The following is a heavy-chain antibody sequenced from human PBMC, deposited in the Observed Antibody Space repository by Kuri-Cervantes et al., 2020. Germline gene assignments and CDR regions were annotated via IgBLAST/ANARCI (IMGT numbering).Heavy chain of an antibody. CDR3: AKEGMITFGGVIAGHDWFDP. CDR2: ISGSGGST. J-gene: IGHJ5*02. CDR1: GFTFSSYA. D-gene: IGHD3-16*02. Sequence: GESLKISCAASGFTFSSYAMSWVRQAPGKGLEWVSAISGSGGSTYYADSVKGRFTISRDNSKNTLYLQMNSLRAEDTAVYYCAKEGMITFGGVIAGHDWFDPWGQGTLVTVSS. V-gene: IGHV3-23*01.